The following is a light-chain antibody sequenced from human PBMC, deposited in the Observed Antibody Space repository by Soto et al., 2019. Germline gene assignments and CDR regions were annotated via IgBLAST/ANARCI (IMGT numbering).Light chain of an antibody. CDR2: DAS. V-gene: IGKV1-33*01. CDR3: QQYDNLPP. CDR1: QDISNY. J-gene: IGKJ4*01. Sequence: DIQMTQSPSSLSASVVYRVTITCQASQDISNYLNWYQQKPGKAPKLLIYDASNLETGVPSRFSGSGSGTDFTFTISSLQPQDIATYYCQQYDNLPPFGGGTKVDIK.